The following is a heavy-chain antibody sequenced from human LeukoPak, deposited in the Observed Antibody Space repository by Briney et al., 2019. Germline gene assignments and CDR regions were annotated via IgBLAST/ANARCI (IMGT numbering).Heavy chain of an antibody. D-gene: IGHD3-22*01. CDR2: INPSGGST. CDR3: ARDPKDDTSGYYYFDY. V-gene: IGHV1-46*01. CDR1: GYTFTTYY. Sequence: ASVQVSCKASGYTFTTYYMHWVRQAPGQGLEWMGIINPSGGSTIYAQKFQGRVTMTRDMSTSTVYMELSSLRSEDTAVYYCARDPKDDTSGYYYFDYWGQGTLVTVSS. J-gene: IGHJ4*02.